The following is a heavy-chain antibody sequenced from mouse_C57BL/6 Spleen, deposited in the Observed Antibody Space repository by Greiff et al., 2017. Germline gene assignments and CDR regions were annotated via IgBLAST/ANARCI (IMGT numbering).Heavy chain of an antibody. CDR2: ILPGSGST. CDR3: ARSPSYYSNPYYAMDY. D-gene: IGHD2-5*01. V-gene: IGHV1-9*01. CDR1: GYTFTGYW. J-gene: IGHJ4*01. Sequence: VKLMESGAELMKPGASVKLSCKATGYTFTGYWIEWVKPRPGHGLEWIGEILPGSGSTNYTEKFKGKAPFTADTSSNTAYMQLSSLTTEDSAIYYCARSPSYYSNPYYAMDYWGQGTSVTVSS.